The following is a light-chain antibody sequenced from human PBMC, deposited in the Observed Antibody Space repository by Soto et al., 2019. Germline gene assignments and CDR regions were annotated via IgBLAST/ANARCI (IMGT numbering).Light chain of an antibody. CDR3: QQYHNWPWGT. CDR2: GAS. J-gene: IGKJ1*01. Sequence: EIVMTQSPATLSVSPGERATLSCRASQSVSSSYLAWYQQKPGQAPRLLIYGASTRATGIPARFSGSASRTAFSLTIDSLQSEDFAVYYCQQYHNWPWGTFGQGTKVDIK. V-gene: IGKV3-15*01. CDR1: QSVSSSY.